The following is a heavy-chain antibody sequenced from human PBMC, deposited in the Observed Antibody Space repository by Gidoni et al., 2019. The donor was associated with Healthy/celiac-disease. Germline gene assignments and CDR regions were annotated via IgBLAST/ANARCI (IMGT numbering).Heavy chain of an antibody. CDR3: AKEKKCSGGSCPHAFDI. Sequence: QVQLVESGGGVVQPGRSLILSCAAPGFTFRSSGMHWVRQAPGKGLEWVAVISYEGSNKYYADSVKGRFTISRDNSKNTLYLQMNSRRAEDTAVYYCAKEKKCSGGSCPHAFDIWGQGTMVTVSS. CDR1: GFTFRSSG. CDR2: ISYEGSNK. J-gene: IGHJ3*02. D-gene: IGHD2-15*01. V-gene: IGHV3-30*18.